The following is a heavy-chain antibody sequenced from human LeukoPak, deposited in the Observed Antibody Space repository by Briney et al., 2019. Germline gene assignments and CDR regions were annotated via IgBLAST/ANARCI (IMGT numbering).Heavy chain of an antibody. CDR3: ARDHLAPDFASYSTSSGTFDY. CDR2: ISASGTYI. Sequence: PGGSLRLSCAASGFILSDYTMNWVRQAPGKGLEWVSSISASGTYIKYADAVMGRFTISRDTAKNSLSLQMSSLRADDTALYYCARDHLAPDFASYSTSSGTFDYWGQGTPVTVSS. D-gene: IGHD6-6*01. CDR1: GFILSDYT. J-gene: IGHJ4*02. V-gene: IGHV3-21*01.